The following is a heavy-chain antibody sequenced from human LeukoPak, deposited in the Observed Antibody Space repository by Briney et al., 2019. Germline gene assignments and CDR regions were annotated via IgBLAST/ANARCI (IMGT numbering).Heavy chain of an antibody. CDR2: IYSGGST. D-gene: IGHD2-21*01. J-gene: IGHJ3*02. CDR1: GFTVSSNY. V-gene: IGHV3-53*01. Sequence: GGSLRLSCAASGFTVSSNYMSWVRKAPGKGLEWVSVIYSGGSTYYDDSVKGRFTISRDDAKNSLYLQMNSLRADDTAVYYCVRDHVWSFDIWGQGTVVTVS. CDR3: VRDHVWSFDI.